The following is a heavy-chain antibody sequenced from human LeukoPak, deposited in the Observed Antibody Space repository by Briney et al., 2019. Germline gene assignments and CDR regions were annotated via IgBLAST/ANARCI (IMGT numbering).Heavy chain of an antibody. CDR2: IIPIFGAA. CDR3: ATDRYSSGWSPN. D-gene: IGHD6-19*01. Sequence: SVKVSCKASVGSFSNYAISWVRQAPGQGLDGVGGIIPIFGAANYAQKFQGRVTITADKSTSTAYMELSSLRSEDTAVYYCATDRYSSGWSPNWGQGTLVTVSS. J-gene: IGHJ4*02. CDR1: VGSFSNYA. V-gene: IGHV1-69*06.